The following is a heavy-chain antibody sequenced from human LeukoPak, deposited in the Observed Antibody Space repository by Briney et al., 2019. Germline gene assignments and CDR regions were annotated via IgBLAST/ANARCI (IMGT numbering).Heavy chain of an antibody. D-gene: IGHD3-22*01. J-gene: IGHJ1*01. CDR3: ARDSYYDSSGYYYGRYFQH. CDR1: GGSISSSNYY. V-gene: IGHV4-39*07. CDR2: IYYSGST. Sequence: SGTLSLTCTVSGGSISSSNYYWGWIRQPPGKGLEWIGSIYYSGSTYYNPSLKSRVTMSVDTSKNQFSLKLSSVTAADTAVYYCARDSYYDSSGYYYGRYFQHWGQGTLVTVSS.